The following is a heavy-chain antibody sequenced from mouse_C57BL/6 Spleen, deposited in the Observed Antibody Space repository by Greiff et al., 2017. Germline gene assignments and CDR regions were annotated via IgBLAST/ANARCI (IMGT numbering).Heavy chain of an antibody. J-gene: IGHJ4*01. V-gene: IGHV10-3*01. D-gene: IGHD1-1*01. Sequence: EVQLQESGGGLVQPKGSLKLSCAASGFTFNTYAMHWVRQAPGKGLEWVARIRSKSSNYATYYADSVKDRFTISRDDSQSMLYLQMNNLKTEDTGMDYCGREGTAVVDYYAMDYWGQGTSVTVSS. CDR3: GREGTAVVDYYAMDY. CDR2: IRSKSSNYAT. CDR1: GFTFNTYA.